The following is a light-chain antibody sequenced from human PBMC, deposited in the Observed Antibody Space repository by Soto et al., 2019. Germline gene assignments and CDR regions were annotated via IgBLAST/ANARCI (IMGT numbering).Light chain of an antibody. V-gene: IGKV3-20*01. CDR3: QQYGSSSWT. CDR2: GAS. CDR1: QSVRTY. Sequence: EIVLTQSPVTLSLSPGERATLSCRASQSVRTYLAWYQVKPGQAPRLLIYGASSRATGTPDRFSGSGSGTDFTLTINRLEPEDFALYYCQQYGSSSWTFGQGTKVDI. J-gene: IGKJ1*01.